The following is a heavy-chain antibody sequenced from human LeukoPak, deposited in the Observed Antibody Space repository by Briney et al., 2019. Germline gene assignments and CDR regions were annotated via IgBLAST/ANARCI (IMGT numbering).Heavy chain of an antibody. J-gene: IGHJ4*02. CDR1: GGSIRTYY. CDR3: ARGGHYDSSGYPF. Sequence: PSETLSLTCTVSGGSIRTYYWSWIRQPPGKGLEWIGFIYDSGYTKYNPSPKSRATISVDMSKNQFSLKLSSVTAADTVVYYCARGGHYDSSGYPFWGQGTLVTVSS. CDR2: IYDSGYT. D-gene: IGHD3-22*01. V-gene: IGHV4-59*01.